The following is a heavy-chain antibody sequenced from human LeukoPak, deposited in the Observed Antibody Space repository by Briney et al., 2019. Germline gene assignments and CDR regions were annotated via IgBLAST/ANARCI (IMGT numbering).Heavy chain of an antibody. CDR3: ARAIAAKRKTINPLDY. D-gene: IGHD6-13*01. V-gene: IGHV1-8*03. J-gene: IGHJ4*02. Sequence: GASVKVSCKASGYTFTSYDINWVRQATGQGLEWMGWMNPNSGNTGCAQKFQGRVTITRNTSISTAYMELSSLRSEDTAVYYCARAIAAKRKTINPLDYWGQGTLVTVSS. CDR2: MNPNSGNT. CDR1: GYTFTSYD.